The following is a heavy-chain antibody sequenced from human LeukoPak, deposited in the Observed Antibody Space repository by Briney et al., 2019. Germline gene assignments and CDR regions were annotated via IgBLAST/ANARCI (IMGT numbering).Heavy chain of an antibody. J-gene: IGHJ4*02. D-gene: IGHD6-19*01. CDR1: GGSISTYY. CDR3: AGEHSGLYYFDY. CDR2: IYTSGST. Sequence: PSETLSLTCTVSGGSISTYYWSWMRQPAGKGLEWIGRIYTSGSTNYNPSLKSRLTMSVDTSKNQFSLKLSSVTAADTAVYYCAGEHSGLYYFDYWGQGTLVTVSS. V-gene: IGHV4-4*07.